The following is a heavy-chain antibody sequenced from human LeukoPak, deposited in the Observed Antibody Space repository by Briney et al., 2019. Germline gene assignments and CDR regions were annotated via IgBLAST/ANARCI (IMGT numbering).Heavy chain of an antibody. CDR2: ISGSGGST. CDR3: AKPLEYCSSASCYAGMGAFDI. V-gene: IGHV3-23*01. J-gene: IGHJ3*02. CDR1: GFTFSSYA. D-gene: IGHD2-2*01. Sequence: GGSLRLSCAASGFTFSSYAMSWVRQAPGKGLEWVSGISGSGGSTYYADSVKGRFTISRDNSKNTLYLQMNSLRADDTAVYYCAKPLEYCSSASCYAGMGAFDIWGQGTMVTVSS.